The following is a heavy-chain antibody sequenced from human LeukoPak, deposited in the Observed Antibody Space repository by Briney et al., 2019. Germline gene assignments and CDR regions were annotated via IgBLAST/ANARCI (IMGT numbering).Heavy chain of an antibody. CDR3: TRNDYGDY. J-gene: IGHJ4*02. CDR2: IYPGDSDT. V-gene: IGHV5-51*01. Sequence: GXVRQMPXXXLEWMGIIYPGDSDTRYSPSFQGQVTISADKSISTAYLQWSSLKASDTAMYYCTRNDYGDYWGQGTLVTVSS. D-gene: IGHD2-8*01.